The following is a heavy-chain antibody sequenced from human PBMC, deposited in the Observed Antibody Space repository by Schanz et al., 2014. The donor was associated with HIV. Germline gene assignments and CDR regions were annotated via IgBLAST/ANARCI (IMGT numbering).Heavy chain of an antibody. J-gene: IGHJ6*02. Sequence: QVQLQQWGAGLLKPSETLSLTCAVYGGSFSGYYWSWIRQPPGKGLEWIGEIKHSGGPNYNPSLKGRVPMSLDASKNQFPLKLSSVTAADTAIYYCARGGEVRGVLITTPYSYSSILDVWGQGTTVTISS. V-gene: IGHV4-34*01. CDR2: IKHSGGP. CDR1: GGSFSGYY. CDR3: ARGGEVRGVLITTPYSYSSILDV. D-gene: IGHD3-10*01.